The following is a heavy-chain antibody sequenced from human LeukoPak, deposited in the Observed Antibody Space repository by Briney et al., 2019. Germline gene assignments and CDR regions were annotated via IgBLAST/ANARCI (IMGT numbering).Heavy chain of an antibody. J-gene: IGHJ4*02. D-gene: IGHD6-6*01. CDR2: IWYGGSNK. CDR3: ARDTPPYSSSSGYFDY. CDR1: GFTFSSYG. Sequence: PGGSLRLSCAASGFTFSSYGMHWVRQAPGKGLEWVAVIWYGGSNKYYADSVKGRFTISRDNSKNTLYLQMNSLRAEDTAVYYCARDTPPYSSSSGYFDYWGQGTLVTVSS. V-gene: IGHV3-33*08.